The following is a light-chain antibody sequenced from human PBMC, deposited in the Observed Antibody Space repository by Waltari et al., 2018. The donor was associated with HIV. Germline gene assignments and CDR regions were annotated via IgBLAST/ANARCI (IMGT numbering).Light chain of an antibody. Sequence: QSVLTQPPSASGAPGQRVTISCSVSSSNIANDNVYWYQQFPGAAPKLLIYKDTQRPSGVPDRFTGSKSGTSASLAIGGLRSDDEADYYCVGWDSRLRGYVFGAGTKVTVL. CDR2: KDT. J-gene: IGLJ1*01. CDR1: SSNIANDN. V-gene: IGLV1-47*01. CDR3: VGWDSRLRGYV.